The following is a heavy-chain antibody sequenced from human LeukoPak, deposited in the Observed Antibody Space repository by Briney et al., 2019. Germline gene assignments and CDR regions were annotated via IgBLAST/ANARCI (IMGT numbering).Heavy chain of an antibody. J-gene: IGHJ4*02. CDR1: GGSFSGYY. D-gene: IGHD2-15*01. V-gene: IGHV4-59*08. CDR3: ARWSGGNYDY. Sequence: PSETLSLTCAVYGGSFSGYYWSWIRQPPGKGLEWIGYIYYSGSTNYNPSLKSRVTISVDTSKNQFSLKLSSVTAADTAVYYCARWSGGNYDYWGQGTLVTVSS. CDR2: IYYSGST.